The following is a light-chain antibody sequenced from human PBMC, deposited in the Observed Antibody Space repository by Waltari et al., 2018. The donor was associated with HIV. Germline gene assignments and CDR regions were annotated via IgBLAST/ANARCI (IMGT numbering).Light chain of an antibody. CDR3: AVWDGSLSDYV. J-gene: IGLJ1*01. CDR1: SSPTRSGS. CDR2: RNN. Sequence: SVLTQPPSASGTPGQRVTISCSGGSSPTRSGSVCWYQQLPGMAPKPLIHRNNQRPSGVPDRFSGSKSGTSASLTISGLRSEDEADYYCAVWDGSLSDYVFGSGTQVTVL. V-gene: IGLV1-47*01.